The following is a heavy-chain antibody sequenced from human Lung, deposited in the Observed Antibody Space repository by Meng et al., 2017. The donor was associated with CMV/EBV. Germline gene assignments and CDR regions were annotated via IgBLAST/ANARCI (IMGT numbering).Heavy chain of an antibody. Sequence: GSLRLXCKVSGYCFTSYWIGWVRQMPGKGLEWMGIIYPGDSDTRYSPSFQGQVTISADKSISTAYRQWSSLKASDTAMYYCARELSSWSYYYGMDVWGQGTXVTVAS. J-gene: IGHJ6*02. CDR2: IYPGDSDT. CDR1: GYCFTSYW. D-gene: IGHD6-13*01. CDR3: ARELSSWSYYYGMDV. V-gene: IGHV5-51*01.